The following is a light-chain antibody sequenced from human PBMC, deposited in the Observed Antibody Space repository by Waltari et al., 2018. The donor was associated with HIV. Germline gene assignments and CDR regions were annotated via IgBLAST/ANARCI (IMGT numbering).Light chain of an antibody. CDR1: NSNLGSNY. CDR2: NNN. CDR3: AAWYDSPSDSWV. Sequence: QSVLTQPPSASGTPGQRVTISCSGSNSNLGSNYVYWYQQFPGTAPKLLIYNNNQRPSGVPARCSGSKSGTSASLAISGLRSEDEADYYCAAWYDSPSDSWVFGGGTKLTVL. J-gene: IGLJ3*02. V-gene: IGLV1-47*02.